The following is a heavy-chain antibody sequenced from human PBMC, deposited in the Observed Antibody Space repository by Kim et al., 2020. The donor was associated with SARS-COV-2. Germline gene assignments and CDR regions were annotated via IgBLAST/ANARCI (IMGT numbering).Heavy chain of an antibody. Sequence: GWSLRLSCAASGFTVSSNYMSWVRQAPGKGLEWVSVIYSGGSTYYADSVKGRFTISRDNSKNTLYLQMNSLRAEDTAVYYCASPGARSGPVDYSGQGTLVTVSS. V-gene: IGHV3-53*01. CDR3: ASPGARSGPVDY. CDR1: GFTVSSNY. J-gene: IGHJ4*02. D-gene: IGHD3-10*01. CDR2: IYSGGST.